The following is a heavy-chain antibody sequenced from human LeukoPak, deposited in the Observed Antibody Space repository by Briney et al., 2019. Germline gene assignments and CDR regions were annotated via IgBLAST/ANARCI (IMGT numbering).Heavy chain of an antibody. Sequence: GGSLRLSCAASGFTFAEYTLSWVRQAPGKGLEWVGFIRSNAQGGAPEYAASVKGRFIISIDDSKSIAYLQLNSLKTDDTAVFYCTRAYVGPTSVGYYGMDVWGQGTTVTVSS. CDR1: GFTFAEYT. CDR2: IRSNAQGGAP. J-gene: IGHJ6*02. CDR3: TRAYVGPTSVGYYGMDV. V-gene: IGHV3-49*04. D-gene: IGHD1-26*01.